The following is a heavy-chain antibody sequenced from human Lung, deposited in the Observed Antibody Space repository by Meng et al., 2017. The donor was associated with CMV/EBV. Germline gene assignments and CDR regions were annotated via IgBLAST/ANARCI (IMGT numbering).Heavy chain of an antibody. CDR1: GTFSSYA. Sequence: GTFSSYAISWVRQAPGQGLEWMGGIIPILGIANYAQKFQGRVTITADKSTSTAYMELSSLRSEDTAVYYCASSSKGSIAVAGRPFDYWGQGTLVTVSS. V-gene: IGHV1-69*10. J-gene: IGHJ4*02. D-gene: IGHD6-19*01. CDR2: IIPILGIA. CDR3: ASSSKGSIAVAGRPFDY.